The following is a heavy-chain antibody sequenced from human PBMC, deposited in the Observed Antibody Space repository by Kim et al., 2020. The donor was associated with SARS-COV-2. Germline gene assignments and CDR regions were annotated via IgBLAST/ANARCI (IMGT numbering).Heavy chain of an antibody. J-gene: IGHJ3*02. CDR2: ILYDGSNK. CDR3: ARTLSSGWYNDAFDI. D-gene: IGHD6-19*01. Sequence: GGSLRFSCAASGFTFSSYAMHWVRQAPGKGLEWVAVILYDGSNKYYADSVKGRFTISRDNSKNTLYLQMNSLRAEDTAVYYCARTLSSGWYNDAFDIWGQGTMVTISS. V-gene: IGHV3-30*04. CDR1: GFTFSSYA.